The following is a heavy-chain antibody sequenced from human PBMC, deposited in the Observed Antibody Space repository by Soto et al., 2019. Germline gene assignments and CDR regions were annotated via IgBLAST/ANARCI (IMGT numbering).Heavy chain of an antibody. D-gene: IGHD4-4*01. J-gene: IGHJ5*02. CDR1: GFTFSIYW. CDR2: INSDGSNT. CDR3: VMLQTVNDNWIDP. V-gene: IGHV3-74*01. Sequence: EVQLVESGGGLVQPGGSPRLSCAASGFTFSIYWMHWVRQAPGKGLVWVSRINSDGSNTGYADSVKGRFTISRDNAKNTVYLQMNSLRAEDTAVYYCVMLQTVNDNWIDPWGQGTLVTVSS.